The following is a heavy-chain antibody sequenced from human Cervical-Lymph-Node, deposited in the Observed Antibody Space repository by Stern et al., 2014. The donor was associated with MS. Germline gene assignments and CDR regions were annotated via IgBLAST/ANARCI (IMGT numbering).Heavy chain of an antibody. D-gene: IGHD6-13*01. CDR1: GFSLTTRGVG. J-gene: IGHJ4*02. CDR3: AHTPAADRFEY. Sequence: ESGPTLVKPTQTLTLTCTFSGFSLTTRGVGVGWIRQPPGNALEWLALIYGNDDKRYSPSLKSRLTITKDTSRNQVVLTVTGMDPVDTATYYCAHTPAADRFEYWGQGALVTVSS. V-gene: IGHV2-5*01. CDR2: IYGNDDK.